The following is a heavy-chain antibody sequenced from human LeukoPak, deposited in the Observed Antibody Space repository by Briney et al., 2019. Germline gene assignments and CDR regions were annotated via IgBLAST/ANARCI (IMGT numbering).Heavy chain of an antibody. D-gene: IGHD6-19*01. CDR1: GFTFSSYG. Sequence: GKSLRLSCAASGFTFSSYGMHWVRQAPGKGLEGVAVIWSDGSKKYYADSVKGRFTISRDNFKNTLYLQMNSLRAEDTAVYYCARDSAGSGWYIGYGMDVWGQGTTVSVSS. CDR3: ARDSAGSGWYIGYGMDV. CDR2: IWSDGSKK. V-gene: IGHV3-33*01. J-gene: IGHJ6*02.